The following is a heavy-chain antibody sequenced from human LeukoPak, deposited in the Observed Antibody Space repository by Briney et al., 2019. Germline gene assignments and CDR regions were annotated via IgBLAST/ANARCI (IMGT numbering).Heavy chain of an antibody. Sequence: SETLSLTCTVSGGSMSGCFWSWIRQPPGKGLEWIGYIYYSGSTNYNPSLKSRVTISVDTSKNQYSLKLSSVTAADTAVYYCARSITSSWYGDFQHWGQGTLVTVSS. D-gene: IGHD6-13*01. CDR2: IYYSGST. CDR3: ARSITSSWYGDFQH. J-gene: IGHJ1*01. CDR1: GGSMSGCF. V-gene: IGHV4-59*01.